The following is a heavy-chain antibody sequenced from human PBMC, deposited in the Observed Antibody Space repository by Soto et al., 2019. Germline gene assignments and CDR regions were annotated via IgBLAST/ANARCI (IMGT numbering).Heavy chain of an antibody. CDR2: IRSKNDGATT. Sequence: GGSLRLSCAAAGLPFINAWRTWVSPAPGKGLEWVGRIRSKNDGATTDYAAPVKGRFIISRDDSKNTLYLQMNSLKSEDTAVYYCTTVGTVTPWYYFGLDVWGQGTTVTVSS. D-gene: IGHD4-17*01. V-gene: IGHV3-15*07. CDR1: GLPFINAW. J-gene: IGHJ6*02. CDR3: TTVGTVTPWYYFGLDV.